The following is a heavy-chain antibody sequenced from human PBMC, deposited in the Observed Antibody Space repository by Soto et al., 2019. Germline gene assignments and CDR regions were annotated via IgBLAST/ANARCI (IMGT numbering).Heavy chain of an antibody. CDR3: ARTGEEDWGFSLTGWFDP. D-gene: IGHD7-27*01. J-gene: IGHJ5*02. Sequence: SETLSLTCTVSGGSISSSSYYWGWIRQPPGKGLEWIGSIYYSGSTYYNPSLKSRVTISVDTSKNQFSLKLSSVTAADTAVYYCARTGEEDWGFSLTGWFDPWGQGTLVTVSS. CDR1: GGSISSSSYY. V-gene: IGHV4-39*01. CDR2: IYYSGST.